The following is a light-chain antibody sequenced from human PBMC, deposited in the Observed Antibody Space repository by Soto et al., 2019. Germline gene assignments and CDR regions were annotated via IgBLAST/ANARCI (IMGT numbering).Light chain of an antibody. CDR1: SSKIGAGYD. CDR3: QSYDNSLSGSEV. Sequence: QSVLTQPPSVSGAPGQRVTISCTGSSSKIGAGYDLQWYQQPPGTAPKLLIYGNSNRPSGVPDRFSGSKSGTSASLAITGLQAEDEADYYCQSYDNSLSGSEVFGGGTKLTVL. CDR2: GNS. V-gene: IGLV1-40*01. J-gene: IGLJ2*01.